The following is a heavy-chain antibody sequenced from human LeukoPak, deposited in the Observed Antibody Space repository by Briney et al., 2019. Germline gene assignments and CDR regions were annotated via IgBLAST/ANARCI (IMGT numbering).Heavy chain of an antibody. Sequence: ASVKVSCKASGYTFTGYYMHWARQAPGQGLEWMGWINRNSGGTNYAQKFQGRVTMTRDTSISTAYMELSRLRSDDTAVYYCARDDPSSSTLDYWGQGTLVTVSS. CDR2: INRNSGGT. CDR1: GYTFTGYY. CDR3: ARDDPSSSTLDY. V-gene: IGHV1-2*02. J-gene: IGHJ4*02. D-gene: IGHD6-6*01.